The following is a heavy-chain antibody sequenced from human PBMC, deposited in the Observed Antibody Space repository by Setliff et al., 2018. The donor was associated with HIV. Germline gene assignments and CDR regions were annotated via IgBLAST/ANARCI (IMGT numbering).Heavy chain of an antibody. V-gene: IGHV1-8*02. Sequence: GASVKVSCKASGFTFTNSAVQWVRQAPGQGLEWMGWMNPNSGNTGYAQKFQGRVTLTRHTSISTAYMELNSLRSEDTAVYYCARGAWYTSGWYSSRYMDVWGKGTTVTVSS. CDR1: GFTFTNSA. CDR3: ARGAWYTSGWYSSRYMDV. J-gene: IGHJ6*03. CDR2: MNPNSGNT. D-gene: IGHD6-19*01.